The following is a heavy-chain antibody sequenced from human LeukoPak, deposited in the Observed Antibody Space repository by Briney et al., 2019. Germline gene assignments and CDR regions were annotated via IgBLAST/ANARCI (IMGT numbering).Heavy chain of an antibody. CDR2: ISYDGSNK. CDR3: VVLWFGELYSFDY. D-gene: IGHD3-10*01. Sequence: GGSLRLSCAASGFTFSSYGMHWVRQAPGKGLEWVAVISYDGSNKYYADSVKGRFTISRDNSKNTLYLQMNGLRAEDTAVYYCVVLWFGELYSFDYWGQGTLVTVSS. J-gene: IGHJ4*02. CDR1: GFTFSSYG. V-gene: IGHV3-30*03.